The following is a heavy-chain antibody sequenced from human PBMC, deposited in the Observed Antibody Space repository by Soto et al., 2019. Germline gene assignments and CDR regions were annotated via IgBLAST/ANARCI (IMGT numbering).Heavy chain of an antibody. CDR3: AGDNWNSY. D-gene: IGHD1-1*01. V-gene: IGHV3-74*01. J-gene: IGHJ4*02. CDR2: VKSDGSST. CDR1: GFTFSNYW. Sequence: GGSLRLSCAASGFTFSNYWMHWVRQGPGKGLVWVARVKSDGSSTSYADSVKGRFTISRDNAKNTLYLQMNSLRVEDTAVYYCAGDNWNSYWGQGTLVTVSS.